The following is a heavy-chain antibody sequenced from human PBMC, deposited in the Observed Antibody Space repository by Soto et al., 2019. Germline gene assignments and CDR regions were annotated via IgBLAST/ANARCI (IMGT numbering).Heavy chain of an antibody. V-gene: IGHV1-8*01. CDR1: GYTYTSYD. Sequence: QVQLVQSGAEVKKPGASVKDTCKASGYTYTSYDINWVRQATGQGLEWMGWINPNSGNTGYTQKFQGRVTMTRDTSISTAYMELSSLISEDTAVYYCARELNTKGEDYWGQGTLGTVSS. CDR3: ARELNTKGEDY. J-gene: IGHJ4*02. D-gene: IGHD2-8*01. CDR2: INPNSGNT.